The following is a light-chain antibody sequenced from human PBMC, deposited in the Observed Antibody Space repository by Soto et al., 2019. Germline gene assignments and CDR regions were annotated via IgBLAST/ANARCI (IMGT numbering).Light chain of an antibody. CDR3: CSYVHSRSFV. J-gene: IGLJ2*01. Sequence: QSVLTHPASVSGSPGHSITISCTGTSSDIGAYTLVSWYQQYPGKAPRLIIYEVSKRPSGISNRFSASKSDNTASLTISGLRAEEEALYHCCSYVHSRSFVFGGGTKVTVL. CDR1: SSDIGAYTL. CDR2: EVS. V-gene: IGLV2-23*02.